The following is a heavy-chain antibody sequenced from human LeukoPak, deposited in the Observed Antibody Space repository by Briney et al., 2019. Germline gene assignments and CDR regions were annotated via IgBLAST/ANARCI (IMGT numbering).Heavy chain of an antibody. J-gene: IGHJ4*02. CDR1: GGSISSSSYY. D-gene: IGHD2-21*01. CDR2: IYYSGST. Sequence: SETLSLTCTVSGGSISSSSYYWGWIRQPPGTGLEWIGSIYYSGSTYYNPSLKSRVTISVDTSKNQFSLKLSSVTAADTAVYYCARDSSYCGGDCYSRWGQGTLVTVSS. V-gene: IGHV4-39*01. CDR3: ARDSSYCGGDCYSR.